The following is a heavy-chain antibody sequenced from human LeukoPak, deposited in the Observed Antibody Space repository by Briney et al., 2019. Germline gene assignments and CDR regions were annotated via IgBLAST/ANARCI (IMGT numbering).Heavy chain of an antibody. D-gene: IGHD4-17*01. J-gene: IGHJ4*02. Sequence: GGSLRLSCAASVLTVTNNYWHGVRQPPGEGPQWISIHYSDGDTKYADYVRGRFTFSIDSSSRTLYLQMDGMRAEDTAVYFCTYGDYPPTLWGEGT. CDR3: TYGDYPPTL. CDR2: HYSDGDT. V-gene: IGHV3-66*01. CDR1: VLTVTNNY.